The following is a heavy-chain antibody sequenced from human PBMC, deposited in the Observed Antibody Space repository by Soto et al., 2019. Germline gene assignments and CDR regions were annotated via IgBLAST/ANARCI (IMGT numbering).Heavy chain of an antibody. CDR3: ARERGRGRDGYNWNWFDP. J-gene: IGHJ5*02. Sequence: SETLSLTCTVSGGSISSYYWSWIRQPPGKGLEWIGYIYYSGSTNYNPSLKSRVTISVDTSKNQFSLKLSSVTAAETAVYYCARERGRGRDGYNWNWFDPWGQGTLVTVS. D-gene: IGHD5-12*01. CDR1: GGSISSYY. CDR2: IYYSGST. V-gene: IGHV4-59*01.